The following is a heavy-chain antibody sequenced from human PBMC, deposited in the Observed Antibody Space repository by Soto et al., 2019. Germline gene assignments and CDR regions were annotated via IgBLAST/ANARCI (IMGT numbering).Heavy chain of an antibody. V-gene: IGHV3-21*01. CDR3: AREGDYGEYTYYGMDV. Sequence: EVQLVESGGGLVKPGGSLRLSCAASGFTFSSYSMNWVRQAPGEGLEWVSSISSSSSYIYYADSVKGRFTISRDNAKNSLYLQMTRLRAEDTAVYYCAREGDYGEYTYYGMDVWGQGTTVTVSS. J-gene: IGHJ6*02. CDR2: ISSSSSYI. CDR1: GFTFSSYS. D-gene: IGHD4-17*01.